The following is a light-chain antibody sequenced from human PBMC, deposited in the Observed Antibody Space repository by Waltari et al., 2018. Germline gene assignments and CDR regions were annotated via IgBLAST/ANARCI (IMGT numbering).Light chain of an antibody. J-gene: IGLJ3*02. Sequence: NFMLTQPHSVSESPGKTVTISCTRSSGSIASNYVQWYQQRPGGSPTPVIFEDDQRPSGVPDRFSGSIDSSSNSASLTISGLKTEDEADYYCQSYDSSDLWVFGGGTRLTVL. CDR1: SGSIASNY. CDR2: EDD. V-gene: IGLV6-57*01. CDR3: QSYDSSDLWV.